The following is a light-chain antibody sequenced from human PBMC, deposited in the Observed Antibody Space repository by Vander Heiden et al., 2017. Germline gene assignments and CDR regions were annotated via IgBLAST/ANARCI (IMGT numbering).Light chain of an antibody. J-gene: IGKJ4*01. CDR3: QQRSNWPRLS. CDR2: DAS. V-gene: IGKV3-11*01. CDR1: QSVGTY. Sequence: EVVLTQSPVILSLSPGERATLSCRASQSVGTYLAWYQQKPGQAPRLLIHDASDRASGIPPRFSGSGSGTDFTLTISSLEPEDFATYYCQQRSNWPRLSFGGGTKVEIK.